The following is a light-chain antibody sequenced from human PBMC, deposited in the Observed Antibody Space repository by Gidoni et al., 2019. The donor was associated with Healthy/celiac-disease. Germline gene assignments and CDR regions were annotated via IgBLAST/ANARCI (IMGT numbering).Light chain of an antibody. CDR3: QQSYSTPLT. CDR2: AAS. Sequence: DIQMTQSPSSLSASVGDRVTITCRASQSIRSYLNWYQQKPGKAPQPLIYAASSLQSGVPSRFSGSGAVTDFTLTISRLQPEDFATYYCQQSYSTPLTFGGGTKVEIK. J-gene: IGKJ4*01. V-gene: IGKV1-39*01. CDR1: QSIRSY.